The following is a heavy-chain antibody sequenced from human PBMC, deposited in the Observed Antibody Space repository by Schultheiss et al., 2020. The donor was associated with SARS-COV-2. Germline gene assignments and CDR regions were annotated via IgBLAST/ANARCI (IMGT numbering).Heavy chain of an antibody. Sequence: SGPTLVKPTQTLTLTCTFSGFSLSSAGMCVSWIRQPPGKALEWLALIDWDDDKHYSTSLKTRLTVSKDPSRNQVVLTMTSMDPVDTATYYCARTDTAMVSDYWGQGTLVTVSS. CDR3: ARTDTAMVSDY. CDR2: IDWDDDK. CDR1: GFSLSSAGMC. D-gene: IGHD5-18*01. J-gene: IGHJ4*02. V-gene: IGHV2-70*01.